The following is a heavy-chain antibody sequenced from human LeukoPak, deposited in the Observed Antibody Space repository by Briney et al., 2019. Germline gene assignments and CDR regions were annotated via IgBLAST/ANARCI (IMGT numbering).Heavy chain of an antibody. CDR3: ARDDYGEPGWFDP. V-gene: IGHV1-18*01. D-gene: IGHD4-17*01. Sequence: ASVKVSCKASGYTFSSYGISWVRQAQGQGLEWMGWISGYDGNTKYAQKLQGRVSLTTDSSTSTVYMELRSLRSDDTAVYYCARDDYGEPGWFDPWGQGTLVTVSS. CDR2: ISGYDGNT. CDR1: GYTFSSYG. J-gene: IGHJ5*02.